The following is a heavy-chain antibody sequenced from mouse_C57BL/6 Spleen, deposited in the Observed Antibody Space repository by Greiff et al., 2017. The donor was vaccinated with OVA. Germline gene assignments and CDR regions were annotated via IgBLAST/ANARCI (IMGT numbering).Heavy chain of an antibody. Sequence: QVQLQQSGAELVKPGASVKLSCKASGYTFTSYWMQWVKQRPGQGLEWFGEIDPSDSYTNYNQKFKGKATLTVATSSCTAYMQLSGLASENSAVDYCARETVWVYYFDDWGQGTTLTVSS. CDR1: GYTFTSYW. J-gene: IGHJ2*01. D-gene: IGHD1-1*01. V-gene: IGHV1-50*01. CDR3: ARETVWVYYFDD. CDR2: IDPSDSYT.